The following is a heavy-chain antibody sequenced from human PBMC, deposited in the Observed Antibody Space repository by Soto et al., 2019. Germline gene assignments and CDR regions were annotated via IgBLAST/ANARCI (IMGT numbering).Heavy chain of an antibody. CDR1: GESFSAYY. CDR2: INHSGST. CDR3: ARAGEVVAARIYYYGMDV. D-gene: IGHD2-15*01. V-gene: IGHV4-34*01. J-gene: IGHJ6*02. Sequence: SETLSLTCAVYGESFSAYYWTWIRQPPGKGLEWIGEINHSGSTKYNPSLRSRVTVSVDTSKHQFSLKLSSVTAADTAMYYCARAGEVVAARIYYYGMDVWGQGTTVTVPS.